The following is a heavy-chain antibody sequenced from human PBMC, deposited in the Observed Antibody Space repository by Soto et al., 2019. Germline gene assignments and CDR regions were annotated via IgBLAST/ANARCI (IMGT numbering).Heavy chain of an antibody. CDR1: GYTFIGYY. D-gene: IGHD6-19*01. V-gene: IGHV1-2*02. J-gene: IGHJ5*02. CDR3: ARARGIAVAEPYH. CDR2: INPNSGGT. Sequence: ASVKVSCKASGYTFIGYYMHWVRQAPGQGLEWMGWINPNSGGTDYAQTFQGRVTMTRDTSISTAYMELSRLRSDDTAVYYCARARGIAVAEPYHWGQGPLVTVSA.